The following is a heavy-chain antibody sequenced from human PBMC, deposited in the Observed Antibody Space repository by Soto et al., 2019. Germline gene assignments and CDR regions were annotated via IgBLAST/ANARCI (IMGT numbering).Heavy chain of an antibody. CDR3: ARDPNDSSAHYHHYYYGMDV. V-gene: IGHV1-3*01. J-gene: IGHJ6*02. CDR1: GYTFTSYG. D-gene: IGHD3-22*01. Sequence: QIQLMQSGAEVKKPGASVKVSCKASGYTFTSYGIHWVRQAPGQRLEWTGWINAGNGNTKYSEKFQGRVTITRDTSASTAYLVLSSLRSEDTAVYYCARDPNDSSAHYHHYYYGMDVWGQGTTVTVSS. CDR2: INAGNGNT.